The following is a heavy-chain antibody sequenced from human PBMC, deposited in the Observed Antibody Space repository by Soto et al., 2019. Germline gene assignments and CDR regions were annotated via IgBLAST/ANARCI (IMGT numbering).Heavy chain of an antibody. Sequence: GASVKVSCKASGYTFTGYYMHWVRQAPGQGLEWMGWINPNSGGTNYAQKFQGWVTMTRDTSISTAYMELSRLRSDDTAVYYCARAQGYRGNSPNFDYWGQGTLVTVSS. J-gene: IGHJ4*02. CDR1: GYTFTGYY. CDR3: ARAQGYRGNSPNFDY. CDR2: INPNSGGT. V-gene: IGHV1-2*04. D-gene: IGHD4-4*01.